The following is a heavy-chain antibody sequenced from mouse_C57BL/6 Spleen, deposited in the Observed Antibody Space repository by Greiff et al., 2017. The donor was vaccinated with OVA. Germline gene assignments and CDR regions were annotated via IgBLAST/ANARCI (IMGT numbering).Heavy chain of an antibody. V-gene: IGHV1-50*01. CDR1: GYTFTSYW. Sequence: QVQLQQPGAELVKPGASVKLSCKASGYTFTSYWMQWVKQRPGQGLEWIGEIDPSDSYTNYNQKFKGKATLTVDTSSSTAYMQLSSLTSEDSAVYYCARKGRVYGSSSNCYFDVWGTGTTVTVSS. J-gene: IGHJ1*03. CDR3: ARKGRVYGSSSNCYFDV. CDR2: IDPSDSYT. D-gene: IGHD1-1*01.